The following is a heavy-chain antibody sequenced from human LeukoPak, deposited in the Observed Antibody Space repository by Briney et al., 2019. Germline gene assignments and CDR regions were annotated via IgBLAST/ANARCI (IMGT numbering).Heavy chain of an antibody. J-gene: IGHJ4*02. CDR3: AEITIFGVPRAPY. CDR2: INHSGST. CDR1: GGSISSYY. V-gene: IGHV4-34*01. D-gene: IGHD3-3*01. Sequence: SETLSLTCTVSGGSISSYYWSWIRQPPGKGLEWIGEINHSGSTNYNPSLKSRVTISVDTSKNQFSLKLSSVTAADTAVYYCAEITIFGVPRAPYWGQGTLVTVSS.